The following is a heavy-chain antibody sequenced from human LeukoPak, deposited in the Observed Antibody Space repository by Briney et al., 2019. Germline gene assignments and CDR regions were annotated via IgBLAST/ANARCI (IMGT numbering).Heavy chain of an antibody. J-gene: IGHJ6*02. V-gene: IGHV4-59*08. CDR3: ARAPSSSWRLYYYYGMDV. Sequence: PSETLSLTCAVYGGSFSGYYWSWIRQPPGKGLEWIGYIYYSGSTNYNPSLKSRVTISVDTSKNQFSLKLSSVTAADTAVYYCARAPSSSWRLYYYYGMDVWGQGTTVTVSS. CDR1: GGSFSGYY. D-gene: IGHD6-13*01. CDR2: IYYSGST.